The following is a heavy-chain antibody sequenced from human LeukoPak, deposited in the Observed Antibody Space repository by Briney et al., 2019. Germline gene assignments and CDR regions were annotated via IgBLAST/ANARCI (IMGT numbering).Heavy chain of an antibody. V-gene: IGHV4-4*07. CDR2: IYTSGST. J-gene: IGHJ4*02. D-gene: IGHD2-15*01. CDR1: GGSISSYY. CDR3: AAQGYCSGGSCYSVDY. Sequence: SETLSLTCTVSGGSISSYYWSWIRQPAGKGLEWIGRIYTSGSTNYNPSLKSRVTMSVDTSKNQFSLKLSSVTAADTAVYYCAAQGYCSGGSCYSVDYWGQGTLVIVSS.